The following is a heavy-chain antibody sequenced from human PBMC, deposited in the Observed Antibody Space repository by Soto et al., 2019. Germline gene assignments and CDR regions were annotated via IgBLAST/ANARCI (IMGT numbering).Heavy chain of an antibody. J-gene: IGHJ4*02. CDR2: IYPRDSDT. CDR1: GDSFTGFW. Sequence: PGESLKISCKASGDSFTGFWIGWVRQMPGKGLEWLGSIYPRDSDTRYSPSFQGQVTISADKSLSTAYLQWNSLQASDTAIYYCARQHPLDSRVWFTWGQGTLVTVS. V-gene: IGHV5-51*01. D-gene: IGHD6-19*01. CDR3: ARQHPLDSRVWFT.